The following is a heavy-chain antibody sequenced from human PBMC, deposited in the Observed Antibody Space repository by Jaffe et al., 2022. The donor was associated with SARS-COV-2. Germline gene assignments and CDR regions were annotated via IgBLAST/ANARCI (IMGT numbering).Heavy chain of an antibody. CDR3: AKDRGGYYDYVWGSYRYLDAFDI. J-gene: IGHJ3*02. V-gene: IGHV3-23*01. CDR2: ISGSGGST. Sequence: EVQLLESGGGLVQPGGSLRLSCAASGFTFSSYAMSWVRQAPGKGLEWVSAISGSGGSTYYADSVKGRFTISRDNSKNTLYLQMNSLRAEDTAVYYCAKDRGGYYDYVWGSYRYLDAFDIWGQGTMVTVSS. D-gene: IGHD3-16*02. CDR1: GFTFSSYA.